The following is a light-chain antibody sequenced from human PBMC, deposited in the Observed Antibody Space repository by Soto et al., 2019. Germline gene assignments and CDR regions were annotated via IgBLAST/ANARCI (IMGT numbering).Light chain of an antibody. CDR2: XAS. J-gene: IGKJ5*01. Sequence: IVMTQTPTTLPVSSGERATMSXRASPSFSHNFAWYQQDPGKAPRXXNYXASTRATGIPARFSGSGCGTEFTLTFVSLQQEDVSTYLCLKYVTAQTFGQVAQREIK. V-gene: IGKV3-15*01. CDR3: LKYVTAQT. CDR1: PSFSHN.